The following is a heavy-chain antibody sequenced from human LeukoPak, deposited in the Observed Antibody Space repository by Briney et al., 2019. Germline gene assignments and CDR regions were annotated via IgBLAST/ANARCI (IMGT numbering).Heavy chain of an antibody. CDR3: ARDKAYDLDEASGYYYNRGLDY. CDR1: GGSMSNYY. CDR2: IYSTGTI. J-gene: IGHJ4*02. Sequence: PSETLSLTCLVSGGSMSNYYWSWICQPAGRGLEWIGRIYSTGTINYNPSLESRVTMSVDTSKNQCSLNMRSVTAADTAVYFCARDKAYDLDEASGYYYNRGLDYWGQGTLVTVSS. D-gene: IGHD3-22*01. V-gene: IGHV4-4*07.